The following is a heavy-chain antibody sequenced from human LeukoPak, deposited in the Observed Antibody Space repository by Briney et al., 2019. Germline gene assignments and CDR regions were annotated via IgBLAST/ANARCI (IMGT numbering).Heavy chain of an antibody. Sequence: GVLRLSCTASGFTFGDYALSWVRQAPGKGLEWVGFIRSKPYGGTTEYAASVKGRFTISRDDSKSIAYLQMNSLKTEDTAVYYCTRERVAVAAYYFDYWGQGTLVTVSS. V-gene: IGHV3-49*04. CDR1: GFTFGDYA. D-gene: IGHD6-19*01. J-gene: IGHJ4*02. CDR2: IRSKPYGGTT. CDR3: TRERVAVAAYYFDY.